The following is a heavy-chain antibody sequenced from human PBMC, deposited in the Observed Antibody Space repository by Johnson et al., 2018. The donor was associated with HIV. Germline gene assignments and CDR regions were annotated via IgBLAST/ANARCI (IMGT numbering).Heavy chain of an antibody. Sequence: QVQLVESGGGVMQPGKSLRLSCEASGFTFRSYAMHWVRQAPGKGLEWVAVLTYDGRNKYYADSVKGRFIIFRDNSKNLTNLQMNGLSDEDTADYYCVRDQGSGWPTNAFDIWGRGTMVTVSS. CDR1: GFTFRSYA. J-gene: IGHJ3*02. CDR2: LTYDGRNK. V-gene: IGHV3-30*04. D-gene: IGHD6-19*01. CDR3: VRDQGSGWPTNAFDI.